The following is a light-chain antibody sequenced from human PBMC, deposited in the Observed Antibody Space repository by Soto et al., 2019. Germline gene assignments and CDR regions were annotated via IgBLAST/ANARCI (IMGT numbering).Light chain of an antibody. CDR2: DAS. J-gene: IGKJ4*01. CDR1: QSVSTD. CDR3: QQRRSWPLT. Sequence: DIELTQSPATLSLSPGERATLSCRASQSVSTDFAWYQQKPGQAPRLLIYDASTRATGIPARFSGSGSATDFTLTISSLEPEDFAIYYCQQRRSWPLTFGGGTKVEIK. V-gene: IGKV3-11*01.